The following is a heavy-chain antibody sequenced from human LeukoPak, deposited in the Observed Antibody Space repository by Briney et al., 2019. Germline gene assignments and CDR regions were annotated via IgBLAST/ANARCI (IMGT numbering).Heavy chain of an antibody. D-gene: IGHD3-16*02. V-gene: IGHV3-21*01. J-gene: IGHJ4*02. Sequence: GGSLRLSCAASGFSFSSYTMNWVRQAPGKGLEWVSSISSSSSYIYYADSVKGRFTISRDNAKNSLFLQMNSLRAEDTAVYYCARVWRLGELSLPHAFDYWGQGTLVTVSS. CDR3: ARVWRLGELSLPHAFDY. CDR2: ISSSSSYI. CDR1: GFSFSSYT.